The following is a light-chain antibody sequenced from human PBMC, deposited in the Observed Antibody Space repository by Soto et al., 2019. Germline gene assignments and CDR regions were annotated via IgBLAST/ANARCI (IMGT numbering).Light chain of an antibody. Sequence: QSALTQPASVSGSPGQSITISCTGTSSDVGGYNYVSWYQQHPGKAPKLIIYEVSNRPSGVSNRFSGSKSDNTASLTISGHQAEDEADYYCSSYTSRNTYVFGTGTKLTVL. CDR3: SSYTSRNTYV. CDR2: EVS. J-gene: IGLJ1*01. V-gene: IGLV2-14*01. CDR1: SSDVGGYNY.